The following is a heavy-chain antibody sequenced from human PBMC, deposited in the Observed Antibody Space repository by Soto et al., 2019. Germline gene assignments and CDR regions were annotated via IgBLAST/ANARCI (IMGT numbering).Heavy chain of an antibody. D-gene: IGHD6-6*01. V-gene: IGHV4-31*03. CDR1: SASIVSGGYY. J-gene: IGHJ5*02. Sequence: SVPLSLARSITSASIVSGGYYWTLIRQHPGKGLEWIGYIYYSGSTYYNPSLKSRVTISVDTSKNQFSLKLSSVTAADTAVYYCARSIFPWGQGTLVIVS. CDR2: IYYSGST. CDR3: ARSIFP.